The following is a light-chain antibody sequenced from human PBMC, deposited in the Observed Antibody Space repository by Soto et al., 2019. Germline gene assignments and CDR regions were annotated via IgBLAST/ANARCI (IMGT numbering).Light chain of an antibody. CDR1: SSDVGSYDL. CDR3: CSFVRTNGLL. CDR2: EVN. V-gene: IGLV2-23*02. Sequence: QSVLTQPASVSGSPGQSITISCTGTSSDVGSYDLVSWYQHHSGKAPKIIIYEVNKRPSGISDRFSGSKSGNTASLTISGLQAEDEADYFCCSFVRTNGLLFGGGTKVTV. J-gene: IGLJ2*01.